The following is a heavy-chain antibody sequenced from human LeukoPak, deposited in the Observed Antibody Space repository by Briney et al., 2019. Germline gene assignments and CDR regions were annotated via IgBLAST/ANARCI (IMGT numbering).Heavy chain of an antibody. Sequence: ASVKVSCKASGYTFTSYYMHWVRQAPGQGLEWMGIINPSGGSTSYAQKFQGRVTMTRDTSTSTVYMELSSLRPEDTAVYYCARDAPAAIRALDPWGQGTLVTVSS. V-gene: IGHV1-46*01. J-gene: IGHJ5*02. CDR3: ARDAPAAIRALDP. CDR1: GYTFTSYY. D-gene: IGHD2-2*01. CDR2: INPSGGST.